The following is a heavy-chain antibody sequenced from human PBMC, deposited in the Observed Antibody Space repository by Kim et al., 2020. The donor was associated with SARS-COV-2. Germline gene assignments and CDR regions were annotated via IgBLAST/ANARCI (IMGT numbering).Heavy chain of an antibody. V-gene: IGHV3-23*01. D-gene: IGHD5-18*01. Sequence: ADSVKGRFTISRDNSKNTLYLQMNSLRAEDTAVYYCAKRHSGLWLHYFDYWGQGTLVTVSS. CDR3: AKRHSGLWLHYFDY. J-gene: IGHJ4*02.